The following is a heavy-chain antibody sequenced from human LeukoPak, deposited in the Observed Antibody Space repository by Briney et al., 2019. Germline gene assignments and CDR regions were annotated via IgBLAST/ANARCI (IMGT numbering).Heavy chain of an antibody. J-gene: IGHJ3*02. CDR3: ARVGRFLEWLVSDAFDI. D-gene: IGHD3-3*01. CDR2: IYYSGST. CDR1: GRSVSSGSYY. V-gene: IGHV4-61*01. Sequence: PSQTLSLTCTVSGRSVSSGSYYWSWIRQPPGKVLEWIGYIYYSGSTNYNPSLKSRVTISVDTSKNQFSLKLSSVTAADPAVYYCARVGRFLEWLVSDAFDIWGQGTMVTVSS.